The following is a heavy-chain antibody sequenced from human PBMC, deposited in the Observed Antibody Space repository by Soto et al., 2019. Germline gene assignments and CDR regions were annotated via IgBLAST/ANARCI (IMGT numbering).Heavy chain of an antibody. V-gene: IGHV1-69*12. CDR3: ARAQGYCISTSCSYNWFDP. J-gene: IGHJ5*02. CDR1: GGTFSSYA. D-gene: IGHD2-2*01. CDR2: IIPIFGTA. Sequence: QVQLVQSGAEVKKPGSSVKVSCKASGGTFSSYAISWVRQAPGQGLEWMGGIIPIFGTANYAQKFQGRVKITAVESTSTASMELSSLRSEDTAVYYCARAQGYCISTSCSYNWFDPWGQGTLVTVSS.